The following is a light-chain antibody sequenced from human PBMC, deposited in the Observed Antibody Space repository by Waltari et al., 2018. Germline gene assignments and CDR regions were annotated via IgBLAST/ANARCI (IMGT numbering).Light chain of an antibody. CDR1: SSDVGFYTY. CDR2: DVS. J-gene: IGLJ3*02. Sequence: QSALTQPASVSGSPGQSITLSCPGTSSDVGFYTYVSWYQQHPGKAPKLIIYDVSERPSGVSDRFSGSKSGNTASLTISGLQAEDEADYYCNSYTGSSSWVFGGGTKLAVL. V-gene: IGLV2-14*01. CDR3: NSYTGSSSWV.